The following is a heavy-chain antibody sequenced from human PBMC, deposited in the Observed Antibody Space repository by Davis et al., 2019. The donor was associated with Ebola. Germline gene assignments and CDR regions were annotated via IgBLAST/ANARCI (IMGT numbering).Heavy chain of an antibody. CDR1: GFAFDTYG. Sequence: GGSLRLSYVASGFAFDTYGMTWVRQPPGKGPEWIANSNWNGGNRGYVDSVKGRFTISRNNAKNSLYLQMSSLRAEDTAFYYCARNRYDSRGYYYFDYWGQGTLVTVSS. D-gene: IGHD3-22*01. CDR2: SNWNGGNR. CDR3: ARNRYDSRGYYYFDY. J-gene: IGHJ4*02. V-gene: IGHV3-20*03.